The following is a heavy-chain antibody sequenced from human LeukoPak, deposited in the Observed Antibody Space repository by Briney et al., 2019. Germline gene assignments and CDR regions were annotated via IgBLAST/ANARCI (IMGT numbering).Heavy chain of an antibody. V-gene: IGHV1-18*01. Sequence: ASVKVSCKASGYTFTGYGISWVRQAPGQGLEWMGWISAYNGNTNYAQKLQGRVTMTTDTSTSTAYMELRSLRSDDTAVYYCASEPYYYDSSGHPLFQHWGQGTLVTVSS. D-gene: IGHD3-22*01. CDR3: ASEPYYYDSSGHPLFQH. CDR2: ISAYNGNT. J-gene: IGHJ1*01. CDR1: GYTFTGYG.